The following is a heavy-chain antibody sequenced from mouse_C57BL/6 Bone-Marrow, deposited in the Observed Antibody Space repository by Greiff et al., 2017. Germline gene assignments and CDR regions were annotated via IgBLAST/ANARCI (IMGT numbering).Heavy chain of an antibody. D-gene: IGHD1-1*01. CDR1: GYTFTSYG. J-gene: IGHJ1*03. V-gene: IGHV1-81*01. CDR2: IYPRSGNT. Sequence: QVQLKESGAELARPGASVKLSCKASGYTFTSYGISWVKQRTGQGLEWIGEIYPRSGNTYYTEKFKGKATLTADKSSSTAYMELRSLTSEDSAVYFCARNAYYGSSYWYFDVWGTGTTVTVSS. CDR3: ARNAYYGSSYWYFDV.